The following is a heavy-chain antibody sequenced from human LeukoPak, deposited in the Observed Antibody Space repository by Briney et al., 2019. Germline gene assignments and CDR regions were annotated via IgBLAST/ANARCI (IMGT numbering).Heavy chain of an antibody. J-gene: IGHJ4*02. CDR3: AKGHYGSGSYYYIDY. Sequence: GRSLRLSCAASGFTFSSYGMHWVRRAPGKGLEWVAVISYDGSNKYYADSVKGRFTISRDNSKNTLYLQMNSLRAEDTAVYYCAKGHYGSGSYYYIDYWGQGTLVTVSS. CDR1: GFTFSSYG. V-gene: IGHV3-30*18. D-gene: IGHD3-10*01. CDR2: ISYDGSNK.